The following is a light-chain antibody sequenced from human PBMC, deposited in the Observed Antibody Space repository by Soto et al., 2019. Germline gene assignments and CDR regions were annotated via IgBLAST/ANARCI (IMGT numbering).Light chain of an antibody. Sequence: DIQMTQSPSSLSASVGDRVTITCRASQSISSYLNWYQQKPGKAPKLLIYAASNLQSGVPSRFSGSGSGTDFTVTISSLQPEDFATYYCLQCYSTPRTFGGGTKVEIK. CDR2: AAS. CDR1: QSISSY. V-gene: IGKV1-39*01. J-gene: IGKJ4*01. CDR3: LQCYSTPRT.